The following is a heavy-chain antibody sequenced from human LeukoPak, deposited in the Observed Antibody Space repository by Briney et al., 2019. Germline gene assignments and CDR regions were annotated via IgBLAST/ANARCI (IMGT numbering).Heavy chain of an antibody. D-gene: IGHD3-22*01. CDR3: ARDSSGYYVNWFDP. V-gene: IGHV4-4*07. CDR2: IYTSGST. Sequence: SETLSLTCAVSGGSISSYYWSWIRQPAGKGLEWIGRIYTSGSTNYNPSLKSRVTMSVDTSKNQFSLKLSSVTAADTAVYYCARDSSGYYVNWFDPWGQGTLVTVSS. J-gene: IGHJ5*02. CDR1: GGSISSYY.